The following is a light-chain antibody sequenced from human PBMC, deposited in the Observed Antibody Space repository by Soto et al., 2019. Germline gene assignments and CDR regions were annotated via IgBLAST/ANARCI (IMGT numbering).Light chain of an antibody. Sequence: DLQLTQSPSFLSASVGDRVTITSRASQGISSYLAWYQRKPGEAPKFLIYAASTLRGGVPSRCSGSGSGTEFTLTISSLQPEDFATYYCQGLNDYPITFGQGTRLEIK. CDR3: QGLNDYPIT. J-gene: IGKJ5*01. CDR2: AAS. V-gene: IGKV1-9*01. CDR1: QGISSY.